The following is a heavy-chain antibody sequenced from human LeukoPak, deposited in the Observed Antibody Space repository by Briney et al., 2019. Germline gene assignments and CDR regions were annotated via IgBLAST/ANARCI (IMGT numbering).Heavy chain of an antibody. CDR1: GYTFTSYA. Sequence: GASVTVSCTASGYTFTSYAMHWVRQAPGQRLELVGWINAGNGNTKYSQKFQDRVTITRDTSASTAYMELSSLRSEEKAVSYCARVVGPAVVWFGESFDRWGQGTLVTVAS. V-gene: IGHV1-3*01. J-gene: IGHJ5*02. CDR3: ARVVGPAVVWFGESFDR. D-gene: IGHD3-10*01. CDR2: INAGNGNT.